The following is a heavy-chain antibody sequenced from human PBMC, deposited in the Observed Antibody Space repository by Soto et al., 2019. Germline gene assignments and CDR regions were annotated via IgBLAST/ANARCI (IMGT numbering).Heavy chain of an antibody. Sequence: SQTLSLTCVISGDSVSSNSAAWNWIRQSPSRGLEWLGRTYYRSKWYNDYAVSVKSRITINPDTSKNQFSLQLNSVTPEDKAVCYCARDLNWNYDYYYGMDVWGQGTTVTVSS. D-gene: IGHD1-1*01. J-gene: IGHJ6*02. CDR2: TYYRSKWYN. CDR3: ARDLNWNYDYYYGMDV. CDR1: GDSVSSNSAA. V-gene: IGHV6-1*01.